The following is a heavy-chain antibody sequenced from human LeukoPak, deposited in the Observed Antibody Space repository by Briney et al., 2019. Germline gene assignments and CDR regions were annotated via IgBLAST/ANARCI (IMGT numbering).Heavy chain of an antibody. Sequence: ASVKVSCKASGYSFTSYWIGWVRQMPGKGLEWMGIIYPGDSDTRYSPSFQGQVTISADKSISTAYLQWSSLKASDTAMYYCARCDSSWLFDPWGQGTLVTVSS. CDR2: IYPGDSDT. V-gene: IGHV5-51*01. D-gene: IGHD6-13*01. J-gene: IGHJ5*02. CDR1: GYSFTSYW. CDR3: ARCDSSWLFDP.